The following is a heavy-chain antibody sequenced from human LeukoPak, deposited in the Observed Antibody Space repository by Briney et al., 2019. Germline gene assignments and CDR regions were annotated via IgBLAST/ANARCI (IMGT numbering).Heavy chain of an antibody. CDR2: INHSGST. J-gene: IGHJ6*02. CDR1: GDSISSYY. V-gene: IGHV4-34*01. D-gene: IGHD5-18*01. CDR3: ARTWIQLLGASWHGMDV. Sequence: SETLSLTCTVSGDSISSYYWSWIRQPPGKGLEWIGEINHSGSTNYNPSLKSRVTISVDTSKNQFSLKLSSVTAADTAVYYCARTWIQLLGASWHGMDVWGQGTTVTVSS.